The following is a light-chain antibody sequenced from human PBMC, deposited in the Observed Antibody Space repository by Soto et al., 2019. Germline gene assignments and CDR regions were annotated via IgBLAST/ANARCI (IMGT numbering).Light chain of an antibody. Sequence: TVSRPLSLAQPEYIFCRYSQSLVYSDGNTYLNWFQQRPGRSQRRLIYKVSNRDSGAPARFSGSGSGTDFALKISRVEAEDVGVYYSMQGTQWPLRFGQRTRLEI. V-gene: IGKV2-30*01. CDR2: KVS. CDR3: MQGTQWPLR. J-gene: IGKJ5*01. CDR1: QSLVYSDGNTY.